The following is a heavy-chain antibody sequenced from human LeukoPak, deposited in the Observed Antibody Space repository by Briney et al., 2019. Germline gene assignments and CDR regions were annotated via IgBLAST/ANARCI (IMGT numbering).Heavy chain of an antibody. Sequence: PSETLSLTCTVSGCSISSNSYYWGWIRQPPGKGLEWIGSIYYSGSTYYNPSLKSRVTISVDTSKNQFSLKLSSVTAADTAVYYCARTPSGRYSSILPYFDYWGQGNLVTVSS. CDR2: IYYSGST. CDR3: ARTPSGRYSSILPYFDY. D-gene: IGHD1-26*01. J-gene: IGHJ4*02. CDR1: GCSISSNSYY. V-gene: IGHV4-39*01.